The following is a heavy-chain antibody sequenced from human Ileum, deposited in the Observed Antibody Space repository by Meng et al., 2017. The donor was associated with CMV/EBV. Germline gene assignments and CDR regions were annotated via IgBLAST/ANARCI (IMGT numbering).Heavy chain of an antibody. J-gene: IGHJ4*02. Sequence: ITLKESGPTLVTPTQTLPLTCSFSGFAPSTSGEGVGWIRQPPGKALEWLALIYRGDDKRYSPSLNSRLTIAKDTSKNEVVLTLTNMGPIDTGTYYCAHFVGGYYPSRPDYWGQGTLVTVSS. D-gene: IGHD1-26*01. CDR1: GFAPSTSGEG. CDR2: IYRGDDK. V-gene: IGHV2-5*02. CDR3: AHFVGGYYPSRPDY.